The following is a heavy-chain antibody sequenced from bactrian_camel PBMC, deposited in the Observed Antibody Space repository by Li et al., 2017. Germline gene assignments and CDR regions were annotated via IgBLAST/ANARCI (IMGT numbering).Heavy chain of an antibody. CDR3: GYDLPRYCDLKVRTTRTRK. Sequence: VESGGSLRLSCTASEFTFSYHMSWVRQAPGKGLEWVSTITSDGSSTYCADSVKGRFTVSRDHAKATLDLEMNTLKPEDTAMYYCGYDLPRYCDLKVRTTRTRKWGQGTQVTVS. CDR2: ITSDGSST. J-gene: IGHJ4*01. D-gene: IGHD5*01. CDR1: EFTFSYH. V-gene: IGHV3S29*01.